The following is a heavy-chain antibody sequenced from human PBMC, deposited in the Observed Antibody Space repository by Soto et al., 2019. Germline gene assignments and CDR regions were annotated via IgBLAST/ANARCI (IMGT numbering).Heavy chain of an antibody. CDR3: ARGNHRWLQLWYFDL. J-gene: IGHJ2*01. CDR1: GGTFSNYP. V-gene: IGHV1-69*12. CDR2: IIPIFGTV. D-gene: IGHD5-12*01. Sequence: QVQLVQPGAEVKKPGSSVKVSCKASGGTFSNYPISWVRQAPGQGLEWMGGIIPIFGTVNYAQKFQGRVTITADESTSTAYMELSSLRSEDTAVYYCARGNHRWLQLWYFDLWGRGTLVTVSS.